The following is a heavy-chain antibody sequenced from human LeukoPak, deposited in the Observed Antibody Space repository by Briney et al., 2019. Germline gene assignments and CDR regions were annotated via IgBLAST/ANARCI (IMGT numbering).Heavy chain of an antibody. CDR1: GGSFSGYF. Sequence: SETLSLTCAVYGGSFSGYFWSWIRQPPGKGLEWIGEIGHSGTTNYNPSLKSRVTISVDTSKNQFSLKLSSVTAADTAVYYCARVAGIAARLFDYWGQGTLVTVSS. D-gene: IGHD6-6*01. CDR3: ARVAGIAARLFDY. J-gene: IGHJ4*02. V-gene: IGHV4-34*01. CDR2: IGHSGTT.